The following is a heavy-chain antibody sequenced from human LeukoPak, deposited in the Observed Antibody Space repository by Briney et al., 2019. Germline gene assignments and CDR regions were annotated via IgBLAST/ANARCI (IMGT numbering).Heavy chain of an antibody. J-gene: IGHJ4*02. D-gene: IGHD1-26*01. Sequence: SETLSLTCTVSGDSIINYYWSWIRQPPGKGLEWIGFIYYSGTTNYNPSLKRRVTMSVATSNNQFSLRLSSVTAADTAIYYCARHSGASPHYFDYWGQGALVTVSS. V-gene: IGHV4-59*08. CDR2: IYYSGTT. CDR1: GDSIINYY. CDR3: ARHSGASPHYFDY.